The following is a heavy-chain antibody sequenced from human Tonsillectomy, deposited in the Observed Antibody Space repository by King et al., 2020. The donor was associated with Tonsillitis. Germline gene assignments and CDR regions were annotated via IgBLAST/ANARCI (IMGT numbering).Heavy chain of an antibody. CDR3: ARTRTGHVVSGFDY. Sequence: LQLVQSGAEVKKPGASVKVSCKASGFTFTNYGITWVRQAPGQGLEWMGWISAYNGDTDYAQKLQGRLTMTTDTSTTTAYMELRSLRSDDRAIYYCARTRTGHVVSGFDYWGQGTLVTVSS. CDR1: GFTFTNYG. D-gene: IGHD3/OR15-3a*01. CDR2: ISAYNGDT. J-gene: IGHJ4*02. V-gene: IGHV1-18*01.